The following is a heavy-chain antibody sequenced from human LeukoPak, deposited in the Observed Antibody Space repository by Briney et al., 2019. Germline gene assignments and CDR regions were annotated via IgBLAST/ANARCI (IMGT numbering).Heavy chain of an antibody. D-gene: IGHD5-18*01. Sequence: SVKVSCKASGGTFSSYAISWVRQAPGQGLEWMGRIIPILGIANYAQKFQGRVTITADKSTSTAYMELSSLRSEDTAEYYCARDLDRAMAAMVYWGQGTLVSVSS. CDR3: ARDLDRAMAAMVY. V-gene: IGHV1-69*04. CDR2: IIPILGIA. CDR1: GGTFSSYA. J-gene: IGHJ4*02.